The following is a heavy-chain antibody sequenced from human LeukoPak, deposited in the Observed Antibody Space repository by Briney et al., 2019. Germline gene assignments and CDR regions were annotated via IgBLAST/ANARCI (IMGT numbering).Heavy chain of an antibody. J-gene: IGHJ3*02. Sequence: PGGSLRLSCAASGFAFSGYSMSWVRQAPGKGLEWVSDISGTGGNTYYAESVKGRFTISRDNSKNTLYLQMNSLRAEDTAIYYCAFPAHHWLVRGAFDIWGQGTMVTVSS. V-gene: IGHV3-23*01. CDR1: GFAFSGYS. CDR2: ISGTGGNT. CDR3: AFPAHHWLVRGAFDI. D-gene: IGHD6-19*01.